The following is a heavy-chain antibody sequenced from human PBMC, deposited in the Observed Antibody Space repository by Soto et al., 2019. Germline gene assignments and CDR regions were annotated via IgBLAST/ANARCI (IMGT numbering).Heavy chain of an antibody. J-gene: IGHJ3*02. CDR3: ARDQTKWLTDAFDI. V-gene: IGHV1-18*01. CDR1: GYTFISYG. D-gene: IGHD5-12*01. Sequence: HVPLVQSGAEVNKPGASLKVSCKASGYTFISYGVSWVRQAPGQGLEWLGWISPYNGNTNYAQKFQGRITMTTDTSTSTVYMDLRSLRTDDTAVYYGARDQTKWLTDAFDIWGQGTMVVVSS. CDR2: ISPYNGNT.